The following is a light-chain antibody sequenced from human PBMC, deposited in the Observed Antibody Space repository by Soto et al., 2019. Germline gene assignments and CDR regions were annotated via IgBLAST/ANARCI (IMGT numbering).Light chain of an antibody. CDR2: EVS. CDR1: SSDVGGYNH. Sequence: QSALTQPASVSESPGQSITISCAGTSSDVGGYNHVSWYQQHADKAPKLLIHEVSNRSSGVSNRFSGSKSGNTASLTISGLQAEDEADYYCTSYTSISTYVFGTGTKVNV. J-gene: IGLJ1*01. CDR3: TSYTSISTYV. V-gene: IGLV2-14*01.